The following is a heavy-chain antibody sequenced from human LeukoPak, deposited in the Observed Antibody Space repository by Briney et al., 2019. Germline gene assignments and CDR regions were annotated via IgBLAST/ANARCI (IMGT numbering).Heavy chain of an antibody. CDR1: GFTFSSYG. D-gene: IGHD4-17*01. Sequence: GGSPRLSCAASGFTFSSYGMHWVRQAPGKGLEWVAVIWYDGSNKYYADSVKGRFTISRDKSKNTLYLQMNSLRAEDTAVYYCARDNDYGDYGIDYWGQGTLVTVSS. CDR3: ARDNDYGDYGIDY. J-gene: IGHJ4*02. CDR2: IWYDGSNK. V-gene: IGHV3-33*01.